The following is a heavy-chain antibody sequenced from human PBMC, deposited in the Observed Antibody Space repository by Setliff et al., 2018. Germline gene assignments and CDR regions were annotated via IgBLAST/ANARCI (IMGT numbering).Heavy chain of an antibody. CDR1: DGSITSSNYS. J-gene: IGHJ6*03. Sequence: LSLTCTVSDGSITSSNYSLAWVRQPPGKALEWIGNIFYIGRSHSNPSLKSRLTMSVDKTKNQFSLNLTSVTAADTAVYYCARTHSIIKIFGVVSLLYHMDVWGTGTTVTVSS. V-gene: IGHV4-61*05. CDR2: IFYIGRS. D-gene: IGHD3-3*01. CDR3: ARTHSIIKIFGVVSLLYHMDV.